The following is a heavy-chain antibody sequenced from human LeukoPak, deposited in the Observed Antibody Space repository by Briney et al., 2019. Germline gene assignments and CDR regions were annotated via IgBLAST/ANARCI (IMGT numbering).Heavy chain of an antibody. J-gene: IGHJ5*02. CDR3: ARPGIREGEKWFDA. V-gene: IGHV4-39*01. CDR1: GGSISSSSYY. CDR2: IYNSKST. D-gene: IGHD1-14*01. Sequence: SQTLCLTCTVSGGSISSSSYYWGWIRQPPGKELEWIGTIYNSKSTIYNASLKSRATISVDTSKNQFSLRLSSVTAADTAVYYCARPGIREGEKWFDAWGQGTMVTVSS.